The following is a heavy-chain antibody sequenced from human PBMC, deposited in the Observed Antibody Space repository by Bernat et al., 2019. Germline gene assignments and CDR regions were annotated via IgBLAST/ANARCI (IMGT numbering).Heavy chain of an antibody. Sequence: EVQLVESGGGLVQPGGSLRLSCAASGFTFSSYWMSWVRQAPGKGLEWVSYISSSGSTIYYADSVKGRFTISRDNAKNSLYLQMNSLRAEDTAVYYCASMGGYDSADAFDIWGQGTMVTVSS. J-gene: IGHJ3*02. V-gene: IGHV3-48*03. CDR2: ISSSGSTI. CDR1: GFTFSSYW. CDR3: ASMGGYDSADAFDI. D-gene: IGHD5-12*01.